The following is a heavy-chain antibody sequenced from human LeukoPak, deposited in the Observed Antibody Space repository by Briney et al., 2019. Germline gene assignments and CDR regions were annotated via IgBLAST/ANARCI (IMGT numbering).Heavy chain of an antibody. D-gene: IGHD6-13*01. CDR1: GYTFTDDY. CDR2: IYPNTGGT. J-gene: IGHJ4*02. V-gene: IGHV1-2*02. CDR3: ARPVTGDGTAAAQFDY. Sequence: ASVTVSCKASGYTFTDDYIHWVRQAPGQGLEWMGWIYPNTGGTNYAQKFQGRVTMTRDTSISTAYMELSRLRSDDTAVYYCARPVTGDGTAAAQFDYWGQGTLVTVSS.